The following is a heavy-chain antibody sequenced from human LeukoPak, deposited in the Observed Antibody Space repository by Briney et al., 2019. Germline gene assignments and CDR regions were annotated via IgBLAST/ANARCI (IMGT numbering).Heavy chain of an antibody. CDR3: ARDLGQQWLVQGAFDY. D-gene: IGHD6-19*01. J-gene: IGHJ4*02. Sequence: SETLSLTCAVSGYSISSGYYWGWTRQPPGKGLEWIGSIYHSGSTYYNPSLKSRVTISVDTSKNQFSLKLSSVTAADTAVYYCARDLGQQWLVQGAFDYWGQGTLVTVSS. V-gene: IGHV4-38-2*02. CDR1: GYSISSGYY. CDR2: IYHSGST.